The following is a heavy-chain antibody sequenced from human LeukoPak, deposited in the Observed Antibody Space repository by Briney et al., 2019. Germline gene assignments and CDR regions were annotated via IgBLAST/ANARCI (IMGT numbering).Heavy chain of an antibody. CDR1: GGSISSGGYS. D-gene: IGHD3-3*01. J-gene: IGHJ4*02. V-gene: IGHV4-30-2*01. CDR3: AREVEGDFWSGYLDY. CDR2: IYHSGST. Sequence: SETLSLTCAVSGGSISSGGYSWSWIRQPPGKGLEWIGNIYHSGSTYYNPSLKSRVTISVDRSKNQFSLKLSSVTAADTAVYYCAREVEGDFWSGYLDYWGQGTLVTVSS.